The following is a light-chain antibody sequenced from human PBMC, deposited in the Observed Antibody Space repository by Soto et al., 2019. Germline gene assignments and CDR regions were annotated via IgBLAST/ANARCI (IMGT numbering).Light chain of an antibody. CDR3: QQYNSYRT. CDR1: QSISSW. CDR2: KAS. V-gene: IGKV1-5*03. Sequence: DIQMTQSPSTLSVSVGDRVTITCRASQSISSWLAWYQQKPGKAPKLLIYKASSLESGVPSRFSGSGSGTEFTLTISSLQPDDFATYYCQQYNSYRTFGQGTRLEIK. J-gene: IGKJ5*01.